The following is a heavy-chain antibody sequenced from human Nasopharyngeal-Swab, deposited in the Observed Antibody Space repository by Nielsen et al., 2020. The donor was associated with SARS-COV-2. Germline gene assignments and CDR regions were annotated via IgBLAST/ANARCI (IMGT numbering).Heavy chain of an antibody. Sequence: SETLSLTCTVSGGSISSSSYYWGWIRQPPGKGLEWIGSIYYSGSTYYNPTLKSRVTISVDTSKNQFSLKLSSVTAADTAVYYCVGSSLYGDYYYYYGKDVLGQGTTVTVSS. V-gene: IGHV4-39*07. J-gene: IGHJ6*02. CDR1: GGSISSSSYY. CDR2: IYYSGST. CDR3: VGSSLYGDYYYYYGKDV. D-gene: IGHD6-13*01.